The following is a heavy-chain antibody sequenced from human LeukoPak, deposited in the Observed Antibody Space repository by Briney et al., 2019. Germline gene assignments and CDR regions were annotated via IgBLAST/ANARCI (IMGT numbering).Heavy chain of an antibody. V-gene: IGHV1-18*01. J-gene: IGHJ4*02. CDR2: ISAYNGNT. Sequence: ASVKVSCKASGYTFTSYGISWVRQAPGQGLEWMGWISAYNGNTNYAQKVQGRVTMTTDTSTTTAYMELRSLTSDDTAVYYCARVIAVAGTPILRYWGQGTLVTVSS. CDR1: GYTFTSYG. D-gene: IGHD6-19*01. CDR3: ARVIAVAGTPILRY.